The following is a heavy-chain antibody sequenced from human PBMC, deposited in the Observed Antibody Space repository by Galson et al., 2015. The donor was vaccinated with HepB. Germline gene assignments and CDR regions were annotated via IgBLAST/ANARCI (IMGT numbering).Heavy chain of an antibody. CDR2: ISGSGGST. CDR1: GFTFSSYA. J-gene: IGHJ3*02. V-gene: IGHV3-23*01. D-gene: IGHD1-14*01. CDR3: AKVPYKTPAAFDI. Sequence: SLRLSCAASGFTFSSYAMSWVRQAPGKGLEWVSAISGSGGSTYYADSVKGRFTISRDNSKNTLYLQMNSLRAEDTAVYYCAKVPYKTPAAFDIWGQGTMVTVSS.